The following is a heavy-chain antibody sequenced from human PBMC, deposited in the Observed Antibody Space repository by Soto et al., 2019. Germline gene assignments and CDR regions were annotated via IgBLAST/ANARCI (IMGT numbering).Heavy chain of an antibody. CDR1: GYTFTSYA. J-gene: IGHJ6*02. Sequence: QVQLVQSGAEVKKPGASVKVSCKASGYTFTSYAMHWVRQAPGQRLEWMGWINAGNGNTKYSQKFQGRVTITRDTSASPPSMELSSLRSEDTAVYYCASSHIAAAPYGMDVWAQGTTVTVSS. CDR3: ASSHIAAAPYGMDV. D-gene: IGHD6-13*01. CDR2: INAGNGNT. V-gene: IGHV1-3*01.